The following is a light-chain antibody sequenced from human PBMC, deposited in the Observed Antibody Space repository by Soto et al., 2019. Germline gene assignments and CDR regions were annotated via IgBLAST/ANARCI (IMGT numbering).Light chain of an antibody. Sequence: QSVLTQPPSVSGAPGQRVTISCTGSSSNIGAGYDVHWYQQLPGTAPKLLIYGNSNRPSGVPDRFSGSKSGTSASLAITGLQAEDEADYYCQSYGSSLSAPVFGTGTTVTVL. CDR3: QSYGSSLSAPV. J-gene: IGLJ1*01. CDR1: SSNIGAGYD. CDR2: GNS. V-gene: IGLV1-40*01.